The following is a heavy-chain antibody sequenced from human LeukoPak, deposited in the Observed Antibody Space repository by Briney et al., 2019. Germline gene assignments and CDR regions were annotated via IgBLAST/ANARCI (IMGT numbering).Heavy chain of an antibody. CDR3: ATLGGDY. D-gene: IGHD7-27*01. Sequence: GGSLRLSCAASGFTFSNAWMSWVRQAPGKGLEWVANIKQDGSEKYYVDSVKGRYTISRDNAKNSLYLQMNSLRAEDTAVYYCATLGGDYWGQGTLVTVSS. V-gene: IGHV3-7*03. CDR1: GFTFSNAW. CDR2: IKQDGSEK. J-gene: IGHJ4*02.